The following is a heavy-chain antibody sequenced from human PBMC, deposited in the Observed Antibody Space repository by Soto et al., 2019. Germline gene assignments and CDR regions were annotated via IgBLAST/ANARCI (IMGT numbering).Heavy chain of an antibody. CDR1: GGSISSSSYY. Sequence: PSETLSLTCTVSGGSISSSSYYWGWIRQPPGKGLEWIGSIYYSGSTYYNPSLKSRVTISVDTSKNQFSLKLSSVTAADTAVYYCARDRLSFKDWGQGTLVTVSS. J-gene: IGHJ1*01. CDR2: IYYSGST. D-gene: IGHD3-3*02. CDR3: ARDRLSFKD. V-gene: IGHV4-39*02.